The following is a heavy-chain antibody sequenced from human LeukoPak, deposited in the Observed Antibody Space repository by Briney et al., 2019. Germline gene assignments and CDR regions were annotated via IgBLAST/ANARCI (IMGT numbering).Heavy chain of an antibody. V-gene: IGHV1-18*01. Sequence: GASVNVSCKASGYTFTSYGISWVRQAPGQGLEWMGWISAYNGNTNYAQKHQGRVTMTTDTSTSTAYMELRSLRSDDTAVYYCARFLGESRAKYIYYYDSSGYYDYWGQGTLVTVSS. D-gene: IGHD3-22*01. CDR1: GYTFTSYG. CDR2: ISAYNGNT. J-gene: IGHJ4*02. CDR3: ARFLGESRAKYIYYYDSSGYYDY.